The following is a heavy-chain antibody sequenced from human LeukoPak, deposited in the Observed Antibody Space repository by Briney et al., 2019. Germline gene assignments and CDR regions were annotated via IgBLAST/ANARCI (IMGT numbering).Heavy chain of an antibody. Sequence: GGSLRLSCAASGFTVSSNYMSWVRQAPGKGLEWVSVFYSGGSTYYADSVKGRFTISRDNSKNTLYPQMNSLRAEDTAVYYCAKRPSLVPDYWGQGTLVTVSS. D-gene: IGHD6-13*01. CDR1: GFTVSSNY. J-gene: IGHJ4*02. V-gene: IGHV3-66*04. CDR2: FYSGGST. CDR3: AKRPSLVPDY.